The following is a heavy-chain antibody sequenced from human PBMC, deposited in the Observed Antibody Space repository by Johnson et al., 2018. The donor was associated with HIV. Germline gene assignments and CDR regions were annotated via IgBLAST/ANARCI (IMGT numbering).Heavy chain of an antibody. V-gene: IGHV3-30*04. J-gene: IGHJ3*02. Sequence: QVQLVESGGGVVQPGRSLRLSCAASGFTFSSYAMHWVRQAPGKGLEWVALVSYDGSVKYYADSVKGRFTISRDNAKNSLYLQMNSLRAEDTAVYYCARIRAAAVLDGFDIWGQGTIVSVSS. CDR2: VSYDGSVK. CDR3: ARIRAAAVLDGFDI. D-gene: IGHD6-13*01. CDR1: GFTFSSYA.